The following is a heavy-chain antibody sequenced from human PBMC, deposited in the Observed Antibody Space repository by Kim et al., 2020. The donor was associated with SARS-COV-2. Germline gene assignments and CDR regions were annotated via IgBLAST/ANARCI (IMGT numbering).Heavy chain of an antibody. D-gene: IGHD5-12*01. CDR2: INTDTGVP. J-gene: IGHJ6*02. V-gene: IGHV1-2*05. CDR1: GYTFDDYY. Sequence: ASVKVSCKASGYTFDDYYIHWVRQAPGQGLEWMGRINTDTGVPNYAQKFQGRVTMTRDTSINTAYMELSGLRSDDTVIYYCAREASPRGFDVWGQGTTVTVPS. CDR3: AREASPRGFDV.